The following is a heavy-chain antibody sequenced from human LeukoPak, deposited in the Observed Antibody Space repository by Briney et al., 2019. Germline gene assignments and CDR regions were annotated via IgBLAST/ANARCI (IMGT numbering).Heavy chain of an antibody. Sequence: SETLSLTCAVYGGSSSGYYWSWIRQSPGKGLEWIGEINHSGSTNYNPSLKSRVTISVDTSKNQFSLKLSSVTAADTAVYYCARRRVGATRYFDYWGQGTLVTVSS. CDR3: ARRRVGATRYFDY. D-gene: IGHD1-26*01. CDR1: GGSSSGYY. V-gene: IGHV4-34*01. J-gene: IGHJ4*02. CDR2: INHSGST.